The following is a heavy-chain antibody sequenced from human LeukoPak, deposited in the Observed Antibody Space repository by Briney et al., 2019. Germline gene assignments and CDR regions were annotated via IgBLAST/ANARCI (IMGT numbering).Heavy chain of an antibody. D-gene: IGHD1-26*01. CDR3: AKDPRELLHYYFDY. V-gene: IGHV3-30*02. Sequence: PGGSLRLSCAASGFTFSSYGMHWVRHAPGKGLEWVAFIRYDGSNKYYADSVKGRFTISRDNSKNTLYLQMNSLRAEDTAVYYCAKDPRELLHYYFDYWGQGTLVTVSS. CDR1: GFTFSSYG. CDR2: IRYDGSNK. J-gene: IGHJ4*02.